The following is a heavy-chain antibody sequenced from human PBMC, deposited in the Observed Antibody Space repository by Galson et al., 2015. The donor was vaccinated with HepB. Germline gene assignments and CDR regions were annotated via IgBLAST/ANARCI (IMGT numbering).Heavy chain of an antibody. J-gene: IGHJ3*01. CDR3: ARDRRHIVTVPAPDV. V-gene: IGHV3-7*01. D-gene: IGHD2-2*01. CDR1: GFTFSTSW. CDR2: INEDGSQK. Sequence: SLRLSCAASGFTFSTSWMTWVRQAPGKGLGWVATINEDGSQKYYVDSVKGRFTISRDNAEYSLYLQMNSLRVEDTAVYYCARDRRHIVTVPAPDVWGQGTLVTVSS.